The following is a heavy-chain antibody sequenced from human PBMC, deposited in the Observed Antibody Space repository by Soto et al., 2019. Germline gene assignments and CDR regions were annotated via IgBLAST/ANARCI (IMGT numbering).Heavy chain of an antibody. J-gene: IGHJ4*02. CDR1: GGSISSSSYY. D-gene: IGHD4-17*01. CDR2: IYYSGST. CDR3: ARLKVTTNLVFDY. Sequence: SETLSLTCTVSGGSISSSSYYWGWIRQPPGKGLEWIGSIYYSGSTYYNPSLKSRVTISVDTSKNQFSLKLSSVTAADTAVYYCARLKVTTNLVFDYWGQGTLVTVSS. V-gene: IGHV4-39*01.